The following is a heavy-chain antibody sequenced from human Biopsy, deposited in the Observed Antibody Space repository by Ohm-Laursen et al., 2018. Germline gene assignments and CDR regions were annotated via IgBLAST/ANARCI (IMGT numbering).Heavy chain of an antibody. CDR1: GGSISSETNY. Sequence: TLSLTWAVSGGSISSETNYWGWIRQPPGKGLEWIGSIFYGGITYYNPSLKSRVTISVDTSKNQLSLNLSSVTGADTAVYYCARHPTGFWFDPWGQGTLVTVSS. CDR2: IFYGGIT. J-gene: IGHJ5*02. CDR3: ARHPTGFWFDP. V-gene: IGHV4-39*01.